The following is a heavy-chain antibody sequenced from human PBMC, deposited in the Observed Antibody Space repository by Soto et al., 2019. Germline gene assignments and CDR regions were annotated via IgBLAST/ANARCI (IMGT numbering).Heavy chain of an antibody. CDR1: GFTFSSYS. V-gene: IGHV3-21*01. D-gene: IGHD3-3*01. CDR2: ISSSSSYI. CDR3: ARGIVLRFLEWLSHLGY. J-gene: IGHJ4*02. Sequence: EVQLVESGGGLVKPGGSLRLSCAASGFTFSSYSMKWVRQAPGKGLEWVSSISSSSSYIYYADSVKGRFTISRDNAKNSLYLQMNSLRAEDTAVYYCARGIVLRFLEWLSHLGYWGQGTLVTVSS.